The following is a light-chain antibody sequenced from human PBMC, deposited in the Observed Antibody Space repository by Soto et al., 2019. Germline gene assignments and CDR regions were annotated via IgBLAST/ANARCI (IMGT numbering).Light chain of an antibody. CDR1: QSVLSSYNNKNN. V-gene: IGKV4-1*01. CDR2: WTS. CDR3: QHYKHVPVT. J-gene: IGKJ4*01. Sequence: DIVMTQSPDSLAVSLGERATINCTSSQSVLSSYNNKNNIAWYQQKPGQSPKLLIYWTSTRESGVSDRFSGSGSGTDFTLTIISLQAEDVAVYYCQHYKHVPVTFGGGTKVEIK.